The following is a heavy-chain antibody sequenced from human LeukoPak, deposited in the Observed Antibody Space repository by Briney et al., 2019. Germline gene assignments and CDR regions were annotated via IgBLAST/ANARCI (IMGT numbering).Heavy chain of an antibody. CDR2: ISYDGSVE. CDR3: ARALGSSWDSSLDS. V-gene: IGHV3-30*04. CDR1: GFTFSNYA. D-gene: IGHD6-13*01. Sequence: GGSLRLSCAASGFTFSNYAMHWVRQAPGKGLEWVALISYDGSVEKSAASVKGRFTISRDNSKNTLYLQMNSLRIEDTAVYYCARALGSSWDSSLDSWGQGTLVPVSS. J-gene: IGHJ4*02.